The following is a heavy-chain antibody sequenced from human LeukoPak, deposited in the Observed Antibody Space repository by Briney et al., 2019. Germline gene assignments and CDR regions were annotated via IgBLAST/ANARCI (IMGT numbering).Heavy chain of an antibody. CDR1: GFTFSSYA. CDR2: ISGSGGST. D-gene: IGHD6-19*01. Sequence: PGGSLRLSCAASGFTFSSYAISWVRQAPGKGLEWVSAISGSGGSTYYADSVKGRFTISRDNSKNTLYVQMNSLRAEDTAVYYCARVYSSGWYNYWGQGNLVTVSS. V-gene: IGHV3-23*01. CDR3: ARVYSSGWYNY. J-gene: IGHJ4*02.